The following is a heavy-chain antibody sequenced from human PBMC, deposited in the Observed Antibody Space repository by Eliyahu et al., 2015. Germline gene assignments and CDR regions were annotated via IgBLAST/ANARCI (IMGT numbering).Heavy chain of an antibody. CDR1: GFTFSSYS. Sequence: EVQLVESGGGLVKPGGSLRLXCAASGFTFSSYSMNWVRQAPGKGLEWVASMSSSNSYKYYVDSVKGRFTISRDNAKNSLYLQMNSLRAEDTALYYCARAQYGKPHDAFDIWGQGTMVAVSS. V-gene: IGHV3-21*06. CDR3: ARAQYGKPHDAFDI. J-gene: IGHJ3*02. CDR2: MSSSNSYK. D-gene: IGHD1-14*01.